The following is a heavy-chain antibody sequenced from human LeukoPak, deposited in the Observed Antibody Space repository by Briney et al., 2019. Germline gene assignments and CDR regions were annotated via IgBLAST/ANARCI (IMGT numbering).Heavy chain of an antibody. CDR2: IRFDGSTK. V-gene: IGHV3-30*02. J-gene: IGHJ4*02. CDR1: ALSLNTYG. D-gene: IGHD3-16*01. CDR3: AKDSFRSRYYFDY. Sequence: GGSLRLSCTASALSLNTYGMHWVRQAPGKGLEWVAFIRFDGSTKNYADSVKGRFTISRDNSNNTLYLQMNSLRLEDTAVYFCAKDSFRSRYYFDYWGQGTLVTVSS.